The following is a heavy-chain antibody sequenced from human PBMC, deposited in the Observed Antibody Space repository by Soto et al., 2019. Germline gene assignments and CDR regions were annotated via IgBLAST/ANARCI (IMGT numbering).Heavy chain of an antibody. Sequence: QVQLQQWGAGLLKPSETLSLTCAVYGGSFSGYYWSWIRQPPGKGLEWIGEINHSGSTNYNPSLKSRVTISVDTSKNQSSLKLSSVTAADTAVYYCARSRPVLLWFGESNNWFDPWGQGTLVTVSS. J-gene: IGHJ5*02. D-gene: IGHD3-10*01. CDR3: ARSRPVLLWFGESNNWFDP. V-gene: IGHV4-34*01. CDR1: GGSFSGYY. CDR2: INHSGST.